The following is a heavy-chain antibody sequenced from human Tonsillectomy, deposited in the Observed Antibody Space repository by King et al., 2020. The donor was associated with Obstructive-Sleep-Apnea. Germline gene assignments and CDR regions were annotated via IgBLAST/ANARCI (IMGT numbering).Heavy chain of an antibody. J-gene: IGHJ6*02. V-gene: IGHV3-48*04. Sequence: VQLVEYGGGLVQPGGSPRLSCAASGFTFSSYSMNWVRQAPGKGLEWVSYISSSSSTIYYADSVKGRFTISRDNAKNSLYLQMNSLRAEDTAVYYCARGTITMVRGGLQKYYYYGMDVWGQGTTVTVSS. CDR3: ARGTITMVRGGLQKYYYYGMDV. D-gene: IGHD3-10*01. CDR1: GFTFSSYS. CDR2: ISSSSSTI.